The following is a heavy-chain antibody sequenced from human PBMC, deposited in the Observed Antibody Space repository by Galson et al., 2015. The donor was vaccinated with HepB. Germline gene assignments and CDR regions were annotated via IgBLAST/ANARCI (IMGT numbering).Heavy chain of an antibody. CDR2: IYTRGST. D-gene: IGHD6-6*01. Sequence: LSLTCTVSGGSISSGSYYWSWIRQPAGKGLEWIGRIYTRGSTNYNPSLKSRVTMSLDTSKNQFSLRLSSVTAADTAVYYCARSTFRSGVLYYYYYMDVWGKGATVTVSS. CDR1: GGSISSGSYY. J-gene: IGHJ6*03. CDR3: ARSTFRSGVLYYYYYMDV. V-gene: IGHV4-61*02.